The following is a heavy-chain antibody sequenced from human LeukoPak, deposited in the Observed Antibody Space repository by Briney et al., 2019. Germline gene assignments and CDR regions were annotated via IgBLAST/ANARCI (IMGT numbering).Heavy chain of an antibody. J-gene: IGHJ6*02. CDR2: ISDTGNT. CDR3: ARDWAGSCGGGSCNSYGMDV. V-gene: IGHV4-31*03. Sequence: PSETLSLTCTVSGGSISTGAYYWGWIRQHPEKGLEWLGHISDTGNTYYNPSLKSRMTMSLDTSENQFSLRVSSVTAADTAVYYCARDWAGSCGGGSCNSYGMDVWGQGTTVTVSS. CDR1: GGSISTGAYY. D-gene: IGHD2-15*01.